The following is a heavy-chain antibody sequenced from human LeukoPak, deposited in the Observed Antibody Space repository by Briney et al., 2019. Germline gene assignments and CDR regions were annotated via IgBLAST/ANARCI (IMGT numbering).Heavy chain of an antibody. CDR1: GGSISSGGYS. CDR2: IYYSGST. D-gene: IGHD1-14*01. J-gene: IGHJ6*03. Sequence: SETLSLTCTASGGSISSGGYSWSWIRQPPGKGLEWIGYIYYSGSTYYNPSLKSRVTISVDTSKNQFSLKLSSVTAADTAVYYCARLRPEGYYYYYMDVWGKGTTVTVSS. CDR3: ARLRPEGYYYYYMDV. V-gene: IGHV4-30-4*07.